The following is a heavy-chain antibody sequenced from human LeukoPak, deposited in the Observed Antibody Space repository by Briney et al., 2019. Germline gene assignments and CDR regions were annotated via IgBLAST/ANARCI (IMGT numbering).Heavy chain of an antibody. V-gene: IGHV3-64*01. J-gene: IGHJ6*03. CDR2: ISSNGGST. Sequence: GGSLRLSCAASGFTFSSYWMSWVRQAPGKGLEYVSAISSNGGSTYYANSVKGRFTISRDNSKNTLYLQMGSLRAEDMAVYYCARSGGNSVDYGDYVYYYYMDVWGKGTTVTVSS. D-gene: IGHD4-17*01. CDR1: GFTFSSYW. CDR3: ARSGGNSVDYGDYVYYYYMDV.